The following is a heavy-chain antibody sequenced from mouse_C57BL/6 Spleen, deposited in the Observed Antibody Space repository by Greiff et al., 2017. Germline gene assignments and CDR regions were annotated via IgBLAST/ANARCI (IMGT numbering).Heavy chain of an antibody. CDR2: IHPNSGST. CDR1: GYTFTSYW. V-gene: IGHV1-64*01. D-gene: IGHD3-2*02. Sequence: QVQLQQPGAELVKPGASVKLSCKASGYTFTSYWMHWVKQRPGQGLEWIGMIHPNSGSTNYNEKFKSKATLTVDKSSSTAYMQLSSLTSEDSAVYYCAKTDQALNYAMDYWGQGTSVTVSS. J-gene: IGHJ4*01. CDR3: AKTDQALNYAMDY.